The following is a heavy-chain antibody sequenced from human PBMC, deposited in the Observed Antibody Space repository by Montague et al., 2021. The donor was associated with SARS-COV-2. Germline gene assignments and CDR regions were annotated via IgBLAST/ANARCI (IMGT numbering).Heavy chain of an antibody. D-gene: IGHD4-17*01. CDR2: IYTSGTT. V-gene: IGHV4-61*02. CDR1: GGSISSPGYY. J-gene: IGHJ4*02. Sequence: TLSLTCTVSGGSISSPGYYWSWIRQPAGQGLEWIGRIYTSGTTNYNPSLKSRVTISVATFKNQFPLKLTSVTAADTAVYYCARFTAVTSSLDFGGQGTRAPVPS. CDR3: ARFTAVTSSLDF.